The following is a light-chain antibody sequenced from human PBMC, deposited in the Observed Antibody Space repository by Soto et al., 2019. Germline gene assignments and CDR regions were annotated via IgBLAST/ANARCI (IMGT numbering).Light chain of an antibody. CDR1: SSDVGGYNF. J-gene: IGLJ2*01. Sequence: QSVLTQPASVSASPGQSITISCTGTSSDVGGYNFVSWYQQHPGKAPKLMIYEVTNRPSGVSNRFSGSKSGNTASLTISGLQAEDEAEYHCSSYSRSTAVLFGGGTKLTVL. CDR3: SSYSRSTAVL. CDR2: EVT. V-gene: IGLV2-14*01.